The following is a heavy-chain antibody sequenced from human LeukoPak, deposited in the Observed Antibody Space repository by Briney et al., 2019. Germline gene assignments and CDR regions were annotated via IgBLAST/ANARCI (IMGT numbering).Heavy chain of an antibody. J-gene: IGHJ3*02. D-gene: IGHD6-13*01. CDR2: IYYSGST. CDR3: ARDGIAAAGNDAFDI. Sequence: PSQTLSLTCTVSGGSISSGGYYWSWLRQHPGKGLEWIGYIYYSGSTYYNPSLKSRVTISVDTSKNQFSLKLSSVTAADTAVYYCARDGIAAAGNDAFDIWGQGTMVTVSS. V-gene: IGHV4-31*03. CDR1: GGSISSGGYY.